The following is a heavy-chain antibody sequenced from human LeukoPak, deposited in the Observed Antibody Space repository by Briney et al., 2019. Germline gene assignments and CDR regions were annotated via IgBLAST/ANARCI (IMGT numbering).Heavy chain of an antibody. Sequence: SETLSLTCTVSGGSISSYYWSWIRQPPGKGLEWIGSIYYSGSTYYNPSLKSRVTISVDTSKNQFSLKLSSVTAADTAVYYCRVLLWFGESNWFDPWGQGTLVTVSS. CDR3: RVLLWFGESNWFDP. J-gene: IGHJ5*02. CDR2: IYYSGST. V-gene: IGHV4-59*04. D-gene: IGHD3-10*01. CDR1: GGSISSYY.